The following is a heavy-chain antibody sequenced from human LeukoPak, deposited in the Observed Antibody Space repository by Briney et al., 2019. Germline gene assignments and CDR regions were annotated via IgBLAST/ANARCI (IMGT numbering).Heavy chain of an antibody. Sequence: PGGSLRLSCADSGFSFSAYWMTSVRQAPGTGLEWVANINPAGSETYYMDPVKGRFSISRDNAKNLVYLQMNRLRAENTAVYHCARFGYVAAVDVWGQGTPVTVSS. CDR3: ARFGYVAAVDV. CDR2: INPAGSET. D-gene: IGHD2-15*01. CDR1: GFSFSAYW. V-gene: IGHV3-7*01. J-gene: IGHJ4*02.